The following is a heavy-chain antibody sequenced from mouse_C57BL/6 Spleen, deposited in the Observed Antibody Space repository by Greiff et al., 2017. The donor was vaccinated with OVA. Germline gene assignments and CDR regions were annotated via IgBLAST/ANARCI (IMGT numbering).Heavy chain of an antibody. D-gene: IGHD2-4*01. CDR3: TRVDYHYFDY. CDR2: IDPENGDT. Sequence: VQLQQSGAELVRPGASVKLSCTASGFNIKDDYMHWVKQRPEQGLEWIGWIDPENGDTEYASKFQGKATITADTSSNTAYLQLSSLTSEDTAVYYCTRVDYHYFDYWGQGTTLTVSS. J-gene: IGHJ2*01. V-gene: IGHV14-4*01. CDR1: GFNIKDDY.